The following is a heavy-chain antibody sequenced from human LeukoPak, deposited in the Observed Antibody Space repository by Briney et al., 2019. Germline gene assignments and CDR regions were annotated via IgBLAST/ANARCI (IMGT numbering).Heavy chain of an antibody. Sequence: PSETLSLTCTVSGGSFSGYYWSWIRQPPGKGLEWIGYIFYSGTTLYSPSLRSRVTMSVDTSENQFSLKLSSVTAADTAVYYCARHDVVPVIRRGFDFWGQGTLVTVSS. CDR2: IFYSGTT. CDR3: ARHDVVPVIRRGFDF. V-gene: IGHV4-59*08. D-gene: IGHD2-21*02. CDR1: GGSFSGYY. J-gene: IGHJ4*02.